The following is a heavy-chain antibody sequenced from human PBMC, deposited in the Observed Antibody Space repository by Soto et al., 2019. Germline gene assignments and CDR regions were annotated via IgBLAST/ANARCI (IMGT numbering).Heavy chain of an antibody. D-gene: IGHD2-2*01. V-gene: IGHV3-30-3*01. CDR1: GFTFSNYA. CDR2: ISYDGSNK. Sequence: QVQLVESGGGVVQPGRSLRLSCAASGFTFSNYAMHWVRQAPGKGLEGVAVISYDGSNKYYADSVKGRFTISRDNSKNTLYLQMNSLRAEDTAVYYCARDLWPAAMSGAFDIWGQGTMGTVSS. CDR3: ARDLWPAAMSGAFDI. J-gene: IGHJ3*02.